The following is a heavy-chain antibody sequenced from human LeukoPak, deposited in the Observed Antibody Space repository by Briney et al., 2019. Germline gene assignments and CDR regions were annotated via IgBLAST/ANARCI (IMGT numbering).Heavy chain of an antibody. V-gene: IGHV1-2*02. J-gene: IGHJ4*02. D-gene: IGHD6-13*01. Sequence: GASVKVSCKASGYTFTGYYMHWVRQAPGQGLEWMGWINPNSGDTNYAQKFQGRVTMTRDTSVSTAYMELSRLRSDDTAVYYCARDGGASSSWYVFLDYWGQGTLVTVSS. CDR1: GYTFTGYY. CDR3: ARDGGASSSWYVFLDY. CDR2: INPNSGDT.